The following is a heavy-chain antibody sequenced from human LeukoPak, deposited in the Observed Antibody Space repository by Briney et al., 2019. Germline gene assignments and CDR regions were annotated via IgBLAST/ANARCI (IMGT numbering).Heavy chain of an antibody. D-gene: IGHD6-13*01. CDR1: GYTFTSYA. Sequence: ASVKVSCKASGYTFTSYAMHWVRQAPGQRLEWMGWINAGNGNTKYSQKFQGRVTITRDTSASTAYMELSSLRSEDTAVYYCAGLSSSWYGDAFDIWGQGTMVTVSS. CDR2: INAGNGNT. CDR3: AGLSSSWYGDAFDI. J-gene: IGHJ3*02. V-gene: IGHV1-3*01.